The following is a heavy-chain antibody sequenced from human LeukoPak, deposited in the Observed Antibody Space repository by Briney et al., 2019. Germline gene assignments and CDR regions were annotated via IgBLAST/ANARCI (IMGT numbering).Heavy chain of an antibody. CDR3: ARAERGYSYGYRGEDAFDI. CDR2: IYYSGST. Sequence: PSETLSLTCTVSGGSISSYYWSWIRQPPGKGLEWIGYIYYSGSTNYNPSLKSRVTISVDTSKNQFSLKLSSVTAADTAVYYCARAERGYSYGYRGEDAFDIWGQGTMVTVSS. CDR1: GGSISSYY. D-gene: IGHD5-18*01. V-gene: IGHV4-59*01. J-gene: IGHJ3*02.